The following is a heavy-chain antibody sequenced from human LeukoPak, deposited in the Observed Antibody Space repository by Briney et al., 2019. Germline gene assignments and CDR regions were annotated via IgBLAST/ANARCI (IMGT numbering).Heavy chain of an antibody. D-gene: IGHD6-13*01. CDR2: IYYSGST. Sequence: SETLSLTCTVSVGSLSSYYWSWIRQPPGRGLEWIGYIYYSGSTSYNPSLKSRVTISVDTSKNQFSLKLNSVTAADTAVYYCARVRGLRGIAAAGSWFDPWGQGTLVTVSS. CDR3: ARVRGLRGIAAAGSWFDP. CDR1: VGSLSSYY. V-gene: IGHV4-59*12. J-gene: IGHJ5*02.